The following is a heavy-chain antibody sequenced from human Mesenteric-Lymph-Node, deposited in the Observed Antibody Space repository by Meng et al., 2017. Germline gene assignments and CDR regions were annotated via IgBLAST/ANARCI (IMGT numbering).Heavy chain of an antibody. CDR1: GFTFSSYS. J-gene: IGHJ4*02. V-gene: IGHV3-21*01. CDR3: ARGRSYGHGSFDS. Sequence: GGSLRLSCAASGFTFSSYSMNWVRQAPGKGLEWVSSISSSSSYIYYADSVKGRFTISRDNAKNSLYLQMNSLRAEDTAVYYCARGRSYGHGSFDSWGQGTLVTVSS. D-gene: IGHD5-18*01. CDR2: ISSSSSYI.